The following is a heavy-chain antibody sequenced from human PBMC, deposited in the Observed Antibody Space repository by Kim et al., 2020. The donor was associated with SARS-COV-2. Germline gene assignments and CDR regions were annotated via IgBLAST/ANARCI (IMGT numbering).Heavy chain of an antibody. D-gene: IGHD3-22*01. V-gene: IGHV3-11*05. CDR1: GFTFSDYY. J-gene: IGHJ3*02. Sequence: GGSLRLSCAASGFTFSDYYMSWIRQAPGKGLEWVSYISSSSSYTNYADSVKGRFTISRDNAKNSLYLQMNSLRAEDTAVYYCARDLYDSSGAYDAFDIWGQGTMVTVSS. CDR3: ARDLYDSSGAYDAFDI. CDR2: ISSSSSYT.